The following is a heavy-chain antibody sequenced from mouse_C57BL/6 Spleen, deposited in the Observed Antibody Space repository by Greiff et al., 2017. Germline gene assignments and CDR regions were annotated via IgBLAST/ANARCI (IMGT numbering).Heavy chain of an antibody. V-gene: IGHV1-53*01. D-gene: IGHD2-3*01. Sequence: QVQLQQPGTELVKPGASVKLSCKASGYTFTSYWMHWVQQRPGQGLEWIGYINPSNGGTNYTAKFKSKATLTVSKSSSTAYMQLSSRTSEDSAVYYCALRERLLRGYAMDYWGQGTSVTVSS. CDR1: GYTFTSYW. CDR3: ALRERLLRGYAMDY. CDR2: INPSNGGT. J-gene: IGHJ4*01.